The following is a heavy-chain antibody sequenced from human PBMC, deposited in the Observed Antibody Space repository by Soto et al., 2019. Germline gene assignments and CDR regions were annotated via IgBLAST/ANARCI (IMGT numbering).Heavy chain of an antibody. J-gene: IGHJ4*02. CDR1: GFIFSSYE. CDR3: ARARGNDWYSDY. V-gene: IGHV3-48*03. D-gene: IGHD2-21*02. Sequence: QPGGSLRLSCAASGFIFSSYEMNWVRQAPGKGLEWVSYISGRGGSIFYADSVKGRFTISKDSADNSLILQMTSLRAEDTAVYHCARARGNDWYSDYWGQGTLVTVSS. CDR2: ISGRGGSI.